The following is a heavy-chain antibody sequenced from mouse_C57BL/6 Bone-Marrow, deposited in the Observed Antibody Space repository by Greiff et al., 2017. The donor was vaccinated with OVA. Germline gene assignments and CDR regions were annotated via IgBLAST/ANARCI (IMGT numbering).Heavy chain of an antibody. CDR2: IRSKSNNYAT. CDR1: GFSFNTYA. Sequence: EVKLMESGGGLVQPKGSLKLSCAASGFSFNTYAMNWVRQAPGKGLEWVARIRSKSNNYATYYADSVKDRFTISRDDSESMLYLQMNNLKTEDTAMYYCVRHRDYGSSYRAMDYWGQGTSVTVSS. CDR3: VRHRDYGSSYRAMDY. V-gene: IGHV10-1*01. J-gene: IGHJ4*01. D-gene: IGHD1-1*01.